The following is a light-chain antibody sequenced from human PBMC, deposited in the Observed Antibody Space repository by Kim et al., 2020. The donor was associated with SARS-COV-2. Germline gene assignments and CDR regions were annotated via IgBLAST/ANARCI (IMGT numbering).Light chain of an antibody. V-gene: IGLV4-69*01. CDR2: LNSDGSH. Sequence: SVKRTCTMSSGHSSYDIAWHQHQPEKGPRYLMKLNSDGSHSKGDGIPDRVSGSSSGAARYLTIASLQSEDESDYYCQTWGTGIRVFGGGTQLTVL. J-gene: IGLJ3*02. CDR3: QTWGTGIRV. CDR1: SGHSSYD.